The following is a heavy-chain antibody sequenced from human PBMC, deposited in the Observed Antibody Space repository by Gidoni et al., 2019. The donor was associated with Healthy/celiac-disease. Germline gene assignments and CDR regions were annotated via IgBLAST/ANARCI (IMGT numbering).Heavy chain of an antibody. CDR1: GYTFTSHY. CDR3: ARGEGAGRWLASNWFDP. CDR2: INPSGGST. D-gene: IGHD6-19*01. V-gene: IGHV1-46*03. J-gene: IGHJ5*02. Sequence: QVQLVQSGAEVQKPGASVKVPCLASGYTFTSHYMHWWRQAPGIGREWMGIINPSGGSTSYAQKFQGRVTMTRDTATSTVYMELSSLRSEDTAVYYCARGEGAGRWLASNWFDPWGQGTLVTVSS.